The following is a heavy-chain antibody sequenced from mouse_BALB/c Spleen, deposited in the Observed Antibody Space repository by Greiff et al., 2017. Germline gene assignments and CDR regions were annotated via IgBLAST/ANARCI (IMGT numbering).Heavy chain of an antibody. CDR1: GFTFSSYA. CDR2: ISSGGSYT. D-gene: IGHD1-1*01. Sequence: DVMLVESGGGLVKPGGSLKLSCAASGFTFSSYAMSWVRQSPEKRLEWVAEISSGGSYTYYPDTVTGRFTISRDNAKNTLYLEMSSLRSEDTAMYYCARGGITTVVGSMDYWGQGTSVTVSS. CDR3: ARGGITTVVGSMDY. V-gene: IGHV5-9-4*01. J-gene: IGHJ4*01.